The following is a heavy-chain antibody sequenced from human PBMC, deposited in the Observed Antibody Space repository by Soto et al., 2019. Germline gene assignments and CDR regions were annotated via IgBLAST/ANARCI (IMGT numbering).Heavy chain of an antibody. V-gene: IGHV3-23*01. CDR1: GFPFSHYA. CDR3: ARVPFHYARGIYRPRWFDP. Sequence: PGGSLRLSCTASGFPFSHYAMNWVRQGPGTRLEWVADISGSGDSARYADSVRGRVTISVSTSQNRFSLTLRSVTAADTAIYYCARVPFHYARGIYRPRWFDPWGQGTLVTVSS. CDR2: ISGSGDSA. J-gene: IGHJ5*02. D-gene: IGHD3-16*02.